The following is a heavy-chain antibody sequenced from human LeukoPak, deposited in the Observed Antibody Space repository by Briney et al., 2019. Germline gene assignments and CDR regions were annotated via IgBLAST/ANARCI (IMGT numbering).Heavy chain of an antibody. CDR3: AKDYRGSYPDFFDY. CDR2: ISGGGGST. Sequence: GGSLRLSRSASGFTFSSYAMSWVPQAPGKGLEWVSAISGGGGSTYYADSVKGRFTISRDNSKNTLYLQMNSLRAEDTAVYYCAKDYRGSYPDFFDYWGQGTLVTVSS. J-gene: IGHJ4*02. V-gene: IGHV3-23*01. CDR1: GFTFSSYA. D-gene: IGHD2-15*01.